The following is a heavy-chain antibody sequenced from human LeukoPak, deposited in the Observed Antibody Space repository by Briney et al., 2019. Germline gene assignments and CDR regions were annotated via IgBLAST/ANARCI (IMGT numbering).Heavy chain of an antibody. V-gene: IGHV1-2*02. CDR1: GYSFTAYY. CDR2: INPNSGGT. D-gene: IGHD3-10*01. Sequence: ASVKVSCKASGYSFTAYYIHWVRQAPGQGLEYMGWINPNSGGTNSSQRLQDRVTLTRDTSISTAFMELTSLTSDDTAVYYCARAYGSGSSYHPDYWGQGTLVTVSS. J-gene: IGHJ4*02. CDR3: ARAYGSGSSYHPDY.